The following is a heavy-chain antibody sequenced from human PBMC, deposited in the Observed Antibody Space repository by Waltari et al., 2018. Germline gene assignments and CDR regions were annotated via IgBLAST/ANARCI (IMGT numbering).Heavy chain of an antibody. J-gene: IGHJ4*02. D-gene: IGHD3-10*01. CDR3: ARVDYYGSGSYRYFDY. V-gene: IGHV1-69*13. Sequence: QVQLVQSGAEVKKPGSSVKVSCKASGGTFSSYAISWVRQAPGQGLEWMGGNNPIFCTANYAQKFQGRVMITADESTSTAYMELSSLRSEDTAVYYCARVDYYGSGSYRYFDYWGQGTLVTVSS. CDR2: NNPIFCTA. CDR1: GGTFSSYA.